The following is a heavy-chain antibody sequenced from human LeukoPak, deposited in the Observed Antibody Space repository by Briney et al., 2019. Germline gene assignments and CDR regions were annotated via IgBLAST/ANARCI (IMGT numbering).Heavy chain of an antibody. J-gene: IGHJ3*02. CDR1: GDAISSSGYY. CDR2: IYHSGSA. D-gene: IGHD7-27*01. Sequence: SQTLSLTCTVSGDAISSSGYYWRWIRQAPGKGLEWVGYIYHSGSAYYNPSLKSQATISVDKSKSQFSLKLTSLTAADTAMYHCARTTLGNAFDIWGHGTMVNVSS. CDR3: ARTTLGNAFDI. V-gene: IGHV4-30-2*01.